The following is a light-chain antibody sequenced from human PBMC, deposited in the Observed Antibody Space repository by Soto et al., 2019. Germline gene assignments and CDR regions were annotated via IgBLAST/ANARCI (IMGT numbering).Light chain of an antibody. CDR2: EVS. J-gene: IGLJ3*02. V-gene: IGLV2-8*01. CDR1: SSDVGAYNY. Sequence: QSAPTQPPSASGSPGQSVTISCTGTSSDVGAYNYVSWYQQHPGKAPKVMIYEVSKRPSGVPDRFSGSKSGNTASLTVSGLQAEDEADYYCSSYAGTNILGVFGGGTKLTVL. CDR3: SSYAGTNILGV.